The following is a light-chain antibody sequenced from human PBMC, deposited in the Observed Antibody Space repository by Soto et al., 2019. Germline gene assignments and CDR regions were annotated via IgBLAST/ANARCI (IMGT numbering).Light chain of an antibody. J-gene: IGKJ1*01. CDR2: DAS. V-gene: IGKV1-5*01. CDR1: QSISSW. Sequence: DIQMTQSPSTLSASVGDRVTITCRASQSISSWLAWYQQKPGKAPKLLIYDASSLESGVPSRFSGSGSGTEFTLTISSLQPDDFATYYCQQYNSMPPRTFGQGTKVDIK. CDR3: QQYNSMPPRT.